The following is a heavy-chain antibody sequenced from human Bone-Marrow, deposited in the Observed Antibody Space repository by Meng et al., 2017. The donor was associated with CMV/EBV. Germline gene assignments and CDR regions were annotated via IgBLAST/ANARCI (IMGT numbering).Heavy chain of an antibody. Sequence: GESLKIPCPASGFTFSPSWMNLVRQAPGGGLKWVANIGPDGSAKHYVHSVKGRFTISRDNAKNSLYLQVNNLRTGDRAMYYCTKGLLFGGQGTLVTVSS. CDR1: GFTFSPSW. J-gene: IGHJ4*02. CDR2: IGPDGSAK. V-gene: IGHV3-7*01. D-gene: IGHD2-21*01. CDR3: TKGLLF.